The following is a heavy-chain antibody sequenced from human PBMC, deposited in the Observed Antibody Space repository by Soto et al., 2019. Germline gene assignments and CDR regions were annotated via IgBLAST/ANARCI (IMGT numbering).Heavy chain of an antibody. CDR3: ARIAAFGRVLPFDS. J-gene: IGHJ4*02. Sequence: VSWIRQPPGKALEWLARIDWDDDKYYSTSLKTRLTISKDTSKNQVVLTMTNMDPVDTATYYFARIAAFGRVLPFDSWCQGTLATVS. V-gene: IGHV2-70*11. D-gene: IGHD3-16*01. CDR2: IDWDDDK.